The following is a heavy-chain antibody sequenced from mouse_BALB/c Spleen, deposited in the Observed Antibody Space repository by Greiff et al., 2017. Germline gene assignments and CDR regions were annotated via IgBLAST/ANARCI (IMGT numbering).Heavy chain of an antibody. CDR3: ARDWDEPY. CDR1: GYTFTDYA. J-gene: IGHJ3*01. D-gene: IGHD4-1*01. V-gene: IGHV1S137*01. CDR2: ISTYYGDA. Sequence: VQLHQSGAELVRPGVSVKISCKGSGYTFTDYAMHWVKQSHAKSLEWIGVISTYYGDASYNQKFKGKATMTVDKSSSTAYMELARLTSEDSAIYYCARDWDEPYWGQGTLVTVSA.